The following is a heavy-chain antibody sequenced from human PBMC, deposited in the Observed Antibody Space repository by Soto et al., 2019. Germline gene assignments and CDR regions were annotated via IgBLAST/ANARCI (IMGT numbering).Heavy chain of an antibody. CDR3: ARGHTTTESFYYYYGMDI. V-gene: IGHV1-3*01. CDR1: GYAITSNS. CDR2: INPGNGNT. D-gene: IGHD4-17*01. Sequence: GASVKVSCKASGYAITSNSMHWLRQAPGQRLEWMGWINPGNGNTKYSQKFQGRVTITRDTSASTAYMELSSLRSEDTAVYFCARGHTTTESFYYYYGMDIWGQGTTVNVSS. J-gene: IGHJ6*02.